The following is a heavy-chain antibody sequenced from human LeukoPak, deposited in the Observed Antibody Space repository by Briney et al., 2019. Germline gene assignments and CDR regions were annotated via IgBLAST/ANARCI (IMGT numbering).Heavy chain of an antibody. D-gene: IGHD1-1*01. Sequence: ASVKVSCKASGYTFTGYYMHWARQAPGQGLEWMGWINPNSGGTNYAQKFQGRVTMTRDTSISTAYMELSRLRSDDTAVYYCARVNLWNDVGYYYYYMDVWGKGTTVTVSS. V-gene: IGHV1-2*02. CDR1: GYTFTGYY. J-gene: IGHJ6*03. CDR3: ARVNLWNDVGYYYYYMDV. CDR2: INPNSGGT.